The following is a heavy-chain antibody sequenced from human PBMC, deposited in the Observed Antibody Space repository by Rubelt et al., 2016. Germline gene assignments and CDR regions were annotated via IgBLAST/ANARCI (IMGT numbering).Heavy chain of an antibody. CDR1: GFTFSNYA. CDR2: TSGSGGST. CDR3: AKKTHYYDSDGYCDY. D-gene: IGHD3-22*01. J-gene: IGHJ4*02. V-gene: IGHV3-23*01. Sequence: EVQLLESGGGLVQPGGSLRLSCAASGFTFSNYAMSWVRQAPGKGLEWVSATSGSGGSTYYADSVKGRFTISRDNSKKTSYLQMKRLRAEDTAVEYCAKKTHYYDSDGYCDYWGQGTLVTVSS.